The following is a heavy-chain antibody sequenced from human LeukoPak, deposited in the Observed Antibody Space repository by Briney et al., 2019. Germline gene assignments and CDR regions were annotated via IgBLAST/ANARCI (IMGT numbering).Heavy chain of an antibody. J-gene: IGHJ4*02. CDR3: ARQSGAGEREY. CDR1: GFTFSNYA. CDR2: ISGSGGDK. D-gene: IGHD3-10*01. V-gene: IGHV3-23*01. Sequence: GGSLRLSCAASGFTFSNYAMNWVRQAPGKGLEWVSAISGSGGDKYYADSVKGRFTISRDNAKNSLYLQMNSLRAEDTAVYYCARQSGAGEREYWGQGTLVTVSS.